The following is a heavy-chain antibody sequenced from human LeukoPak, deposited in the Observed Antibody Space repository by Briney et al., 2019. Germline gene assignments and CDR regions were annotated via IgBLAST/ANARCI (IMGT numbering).Heavy chain of an antibody. CDR3: ATPSAAAPGTLDY. V-gene: IGHV5-51*01. Sequence: GESLKISCKGSGYRFTNYWIAWVRQMPGKGLEWMGIFYPADSDTIYSPSFRGQVTFSADKSINTAYLQWSSLKASDTAMYYCATPSAAAPGTLDYWGQGTLVTVSS. CDR2: FYPADSDT. D-gene: IGHD6-13*01. J-gene: IGHJ4*02. CDR1: GYRFTNYW.